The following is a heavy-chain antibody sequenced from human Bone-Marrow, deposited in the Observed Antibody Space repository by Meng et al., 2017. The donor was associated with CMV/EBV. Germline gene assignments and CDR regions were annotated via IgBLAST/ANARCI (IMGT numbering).Heavy chain of an antibody. CDR3: ARAKITMVRGGNWFDP. D-gene: IGHD3-10*01. V-gene: IGHV1-2*02. Sequence: GESLKISCAASGYTFTGYYMHWVRQAPGQGLEWMAWINHNSGGTNYAQKLQGRITMTRDTFIRTAHIELSMLRSDNTAVYYGARAKITMVRGGNWFDPWGQGTLVTVSS. J-gene: IGHJ5*02. CDR2: INHNSGGT. CDR1: GYTFTGYY.